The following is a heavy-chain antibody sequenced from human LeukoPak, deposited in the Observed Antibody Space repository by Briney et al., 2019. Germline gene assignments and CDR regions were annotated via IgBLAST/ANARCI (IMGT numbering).Heavy chain of an antibody. J-gene: IGHJ4*02. V-gene: IGHV3-33*06. CDR1: GFTFSSYG. Sequence: PGGSLRLSCAASGFTFSSYGMHWVRQAPGKGLEWVAVIWYDGSNKYYADSVKGRFTISRDNSKNTLYLQMNSLRAEDTAVYYCAKHRTTVTPLPRIDYWGQGTLVTVSS. D-gene: IGHD4-17*01. CDR3: AKHRTTVTPLPRIDY. CDR2: IWYDGSNK.